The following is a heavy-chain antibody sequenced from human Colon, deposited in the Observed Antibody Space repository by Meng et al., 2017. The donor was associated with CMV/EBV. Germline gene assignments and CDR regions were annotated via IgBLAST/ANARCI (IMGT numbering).Heavy chain of an antibody. CDR2: IDYGGRT. CDR3: ALVAIASSGEFHFDY. CDR1: EITLNTYV. D-gene: IGHD3-10*01. Sequence: GGSLRLSCAASEITLNTYVMRWVRQAPGKGLEWVSSIDYGGRTYYPDSVKGRFTISRDSSKNMLYVQMNSLRVEDTAVYYCALVAIASSGEFHFDYWGQGTLVTVSS. V-gene: IGHV3-23*01. J-gene: IGHJ4*02.